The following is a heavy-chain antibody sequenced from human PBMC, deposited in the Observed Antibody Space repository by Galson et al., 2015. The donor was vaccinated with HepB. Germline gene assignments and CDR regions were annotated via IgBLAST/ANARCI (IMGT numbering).Heavy chain of an antibody. J-gene: IGHJ4*02. CDR3: ARGRVLDY. Sequence: SETLSLTCAVYGGSFSGYYWSWIRQPPGKGLEWIGEINHSGSTNYNPSLKSRVTISVDTSKNQFSLKLSSVTAADTAVYYCARGRVLDYWGQGTLVTVSS. CDR1: GGSFSGYY. V-gene: IGHV4-34*01. CDR2: INHSGST.